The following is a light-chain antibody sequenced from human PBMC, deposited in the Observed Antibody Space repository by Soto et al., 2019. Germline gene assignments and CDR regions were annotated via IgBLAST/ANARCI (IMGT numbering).Light chain of an antibody. CDR2: GAS. CDR1: QSVSSY. J-gene: IGKJ2*01. CDR3: QQRSNWPHT. V-gene: IGKV3-11*01. Sequence: EIVLTQSPATLSLSPGERATLSCRASQSVSSYLAWYQQKPGQAPRLLIYGASNRATGIPARFSGSGSGTDFTLTISSLETEDFAVYSCQQRSNWPHTFGQGTKLEIK.